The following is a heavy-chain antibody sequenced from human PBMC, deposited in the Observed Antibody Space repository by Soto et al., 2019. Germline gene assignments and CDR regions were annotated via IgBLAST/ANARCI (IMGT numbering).Heavy chain of an antibody. CDR1: GSTFTRYG. D-gene: IGHD3-16*01. CDR2: INTYNGNT. CDR3: AMVDVYVTPSPQDV. V-gene: IGHV1-18*01. Sequence: QVQLVQSGAEVKNRGASVKVSCKACGSTFTRYGIGWARQAPGQGLEWMGWINTYNGNTNYAQNVPGRVTLTTDTSTSTAYTELRSLRSNDTAIYYCAMVDVYVTPSPQDVWGQGTTVIVSS. J-gene: IGHJ6*02.